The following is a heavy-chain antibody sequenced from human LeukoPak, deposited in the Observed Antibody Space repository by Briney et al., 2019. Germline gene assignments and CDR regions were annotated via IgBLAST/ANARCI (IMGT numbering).Heavy chain of an antibody. Sequence: PGGSLRLSCAGSGFTFRSHAMHWVRQAPGKGLEWVAVISYDGSNKYYADSVKGRFTISRDNSKNTLYLQMNSLRAEDTAVYYCARVPPYRVPAAKRGSSWDYYYYGMDVWGQGTTVTVSS. V-gene: IGHV3-30-3*01. J-gene: IGHJ6*02. CDR3: ARVPPYRVPAAKRGSSWDYYYYGMDV. CDR2: ISYDGSNK. D-gene: IGHD2-2*01. CDR1: GFTFRSHA.